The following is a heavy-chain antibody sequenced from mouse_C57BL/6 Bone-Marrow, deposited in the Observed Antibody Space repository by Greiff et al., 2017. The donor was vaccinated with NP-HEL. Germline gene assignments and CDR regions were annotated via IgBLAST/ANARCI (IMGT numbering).Heavy chain of an antibody. CDR2: IDPSDSYT. Sequence: QVQLQQPGAELVRPGTSVKLSCKASGYTFTSYWMHWVKQRPGQGLEWIGVIDPSDSYTNYNQKFKGKATLTVDTSSSTAYMQLSSLTAEYSAVCYCARSRGGHCCFAFWGQGTLVTVSA. CDR1: GYTFTSYW. V-gene: IGHV1-59*01. CDR3: ARSRGGHCCFAF. D-gene: IGHD3-3*01. J-gene: IGHJ3*01.